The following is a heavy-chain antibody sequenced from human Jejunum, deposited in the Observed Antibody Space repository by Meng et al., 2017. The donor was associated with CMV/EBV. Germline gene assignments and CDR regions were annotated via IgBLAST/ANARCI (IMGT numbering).Heavy chain of an antibody. CDR2: INPNGGGT. CDR3: ARLPAMATIYYFFDY. J-gene: IGHJ4*02. V-gene: IGHV1-2*02. D-gene: IGHD5-24*01. CDR1: YPFPRHY. Sequence: YPFPRHYLHWVRHAPGQGLEWMGWINPNGGGTNYAQQFQGRVTMTRDTSINTVYMNLSSLRSDDTAVYYCARLPAMATIYYFFDYWGQGTLVTVSS.